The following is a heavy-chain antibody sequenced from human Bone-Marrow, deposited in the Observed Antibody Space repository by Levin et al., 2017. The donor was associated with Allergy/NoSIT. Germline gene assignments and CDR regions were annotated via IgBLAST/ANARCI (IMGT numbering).Heavy chain of an antibody. CDR1: GYTFTSYA. V-gene: IGHV1-3*01. J-gene: IGHJ4*02. D-gene: IGHD1-7*01. CDR2: INAGNGNT. CDR3: ARVDRNYPDYFDY. Sequence: GESLKISCKASGYTFTSYAMHWVRQAPGQRLEWMGWINAGNGNTKYSQKFQGRVTITRDTSASTAYMELSSLRSEDTAVYYCARVDRNYPDYFDYWGQGTLVTVSS.